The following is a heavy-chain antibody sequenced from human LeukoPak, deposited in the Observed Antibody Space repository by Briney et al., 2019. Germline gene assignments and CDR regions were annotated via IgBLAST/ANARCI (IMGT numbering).Heavy chain of an antibody. J-gene: IGHJ4*02. V-gene: IGHV3-48*04. D-gene: IGHD3-22*01. CDR2: ISSSSSTI. CDR3: ARDGPDYYYDSSGYYFDY. CDR1: GFTFSSYS. Sequence: GGSLRLSCAASGFTFSSYSMNWVRQAPGKGLEWVSYISSSSSTIYYADSVKGRFTISRDNAKNSLYLQMNSLRAEDTAVYYCARDGPDYYYDSSGYYFDYWGQGTLVTVSS.